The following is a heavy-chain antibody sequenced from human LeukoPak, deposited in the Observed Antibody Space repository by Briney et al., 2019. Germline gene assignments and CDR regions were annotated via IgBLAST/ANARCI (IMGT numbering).Heavy chain of an antibody. CDR3: ARGSDGEGLRLGELSLYYFDY. V-gene: IGHV3-7*01. Sequence: PGGSLRLSCAASGFTFSSYWMSWVRQAPGKGLEWVANIKQDGSEKYYVDSVKGRFTISRDNAKNSLYLQMNSLRAEDTAVYYCARGSDGEGLRLGELSLYYFDYWGQGTLVTVSS. D-gene: IGHD3-16*02. J-gene: IGHJ4*02. CDR1: GFTFSSYW. CDR2: IKQDGSEK.